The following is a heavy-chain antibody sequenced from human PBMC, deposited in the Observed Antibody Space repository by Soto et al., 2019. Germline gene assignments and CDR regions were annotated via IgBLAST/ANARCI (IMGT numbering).Heavy chain of an antibody. CDR1: GGSISSGGYY. V-gene: IGHV4-31*03. Sequence: QVQLQESGPGLVKPSQTLSLTCTVSGGSISSGGYYWNWIRQHPGKGLEWIGYIYYSGSTYYNPSLXRXXTMSGGTSKNKFSLELSSVTAADPAVYYCAREPLTWGQGTLVTVSS. CDR3: AREPLT. J-gene: IGHJ4*02. CDR2: IYYSGST.